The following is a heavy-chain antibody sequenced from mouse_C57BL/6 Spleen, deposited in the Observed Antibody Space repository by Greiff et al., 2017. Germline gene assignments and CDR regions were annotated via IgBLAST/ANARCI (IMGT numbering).Heavy chain of an antibody. V-gene: IGHV1-52*01. CDR1: GYTFTSYW. Sequence: QVQLQQPGAELVKPGSSVKLSCKASGYTFTSYWMHWVKQRPIQGLEWIGNIDPSDSDTKYNQKFKDKATLTVDKSSSTAYMELSSLTSADSAVYFCASGPNGGGYRWFAYWGQGTLVTVSA. CDR2: IDPSDSDT. J-gene: IGHJ3*01. CDR3: ASGPNGGGYRWFAY. D-gene: IGHD1-1*02.